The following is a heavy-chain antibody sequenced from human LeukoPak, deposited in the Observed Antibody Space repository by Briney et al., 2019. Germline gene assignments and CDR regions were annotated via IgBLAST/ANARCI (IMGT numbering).Heavy chain of an antibody. CDR3: AKVLRWDSSGGIDY. Sequence: QPGGSLRLSCAASGFTFSFYAMSWVRQAPGKGLEWVAGITSSGNTTYYADPVKGRFTISRDNSKNTLYLQMNSLRAEDTAVYYCAKVLRWDSSGGIDYWGQGTLVTVSS. D-gene: IGHD3-22*01. CDR1: GFTFSFYA. CDR2: ITSSGNTT. V-gene: IGHV3-23*01. J-gene: IGHJ4*02.